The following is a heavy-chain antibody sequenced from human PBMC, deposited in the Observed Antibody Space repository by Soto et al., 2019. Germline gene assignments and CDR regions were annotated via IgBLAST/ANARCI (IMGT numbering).Heavy chain of an antibody. CDR1: GYTFTSYY. J-gene: IGHJ6*02. V-gene: IGHV1-46*03. Sequence: ASVKVSCKASGYTFTSYYMHWVRQAPGQGLEWMGIINPSGGSTSYAQKFQGRVTMTRDTSTSTVYMELSSLRSEDTAVYYCARGNYYGSGSYYNMSPLYYYYYGMDVWGQGTTVTVSS. D-gene: IGHD3-10*01. CDR3: ARGNYYGSGSYYNMSPLYYYYYGMDV. CDR2: INPSGGST.